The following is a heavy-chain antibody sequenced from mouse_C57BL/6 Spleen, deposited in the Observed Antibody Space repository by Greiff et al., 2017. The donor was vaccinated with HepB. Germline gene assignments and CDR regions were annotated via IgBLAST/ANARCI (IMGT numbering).Heavy chain of an antibody. CDR1: GYTFTSYW. J-gene: IGHJ4*01. CDR3: ARTTVVATRAMDY. V-gene: IGHV1-59*01. CDR2: IDPSDSYT. D-gene: IGHD1-1*01. Sequence: QVQLQQPGAEPVRPGTSVKLSCKASGYTFTSYWMHWVKQRPGQGLEWIGVIDPSDSYTNYNQKFKGKATLTVDTSSSTAYMQLSSLTSEDSAVYYCARTTVVATRAMDYWGQGTSVTVSS.